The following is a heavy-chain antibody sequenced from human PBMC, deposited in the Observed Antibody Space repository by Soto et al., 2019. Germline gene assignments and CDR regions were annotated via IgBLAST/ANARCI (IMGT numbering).Heavy chain of an antibody. V-gene: IGHV4-30-2*01. CDR1: GGPISSGGYS. CDR3: ARAGGLGAVAVDY. CDR2: IYHSGST. D-gene: IGHD6-19*01. Sequence: QLQLQESSSGLVKPSQTLSLTCAVSGGPISSGGYSWSWIRQPPGKGLEWIGYIYHSGSTYYNPSLKSRVTISVERSKNPFSVKLSSVTAADTAVYYCARAGGLGAVAVDYWGQGTLVTVSS. J-gene: IGHJ4*02.